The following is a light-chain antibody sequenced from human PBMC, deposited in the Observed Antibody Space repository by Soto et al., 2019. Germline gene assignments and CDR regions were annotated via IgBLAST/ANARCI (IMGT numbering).Light chain of an antibody. Sequence: QSALTQPASVSGSTGQSITISCTGTSSDVGSYNLVSWYQQQPGKAPKLMIYEVSKRPSGVSNRFSVSKSGNTASLTISGLQAEDEADYYCCSYAGSSTFDVVFGGGTKLTVL. J-gene: IGLJ2*01. CDR1: SSDVGSYNL. CDR2: EVS. V-gene: IGLV2-23*02. CDR3: CSYAGSSTFDVV.